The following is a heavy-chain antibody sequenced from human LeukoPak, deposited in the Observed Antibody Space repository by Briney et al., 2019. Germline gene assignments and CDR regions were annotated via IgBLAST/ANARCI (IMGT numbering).Heavy chain of an antibody. D-gene: IGHD6-19*01. J-gene: IGHJ4*02. Sequence: PGGSLRLSCAASGFTFSSYEMNWVRQAPGKGLEWVSYISSSGSTIYYADSVKGRFTISRANAKNSLYLQMNSLRAEDTAVYYCAREVAGLDYWGQGTLVTVSS. V-gene: IGHV3-48*03. CDR2: ISSSGSTI. CDR1: GFTFSSYE. CDR3: AREVAGLDY.